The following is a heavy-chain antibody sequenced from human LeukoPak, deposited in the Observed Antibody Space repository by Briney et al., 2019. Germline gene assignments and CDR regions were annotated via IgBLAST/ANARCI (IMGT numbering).Heavy chain of an antibody. Sequence: GGSLRLSCAASGFTVSSNYMSWVRQAPGKGLEWVSVIYSGGSTYYADSVKGRFTISRDNSKNTLYLQMNSLRAEDTAVYYCAREGPVGSGWYPEYYYYGMDVWGQGTTVTVSS. D-gene: IGHD6-19*01. CDR1: GFTVSSNY. CDR3: AREGPVGSGWYPEYYYYGMDV. V-gene: IGHV3-53*01. CDR2: IYSGGST. J-gene: IGHJ6*02.